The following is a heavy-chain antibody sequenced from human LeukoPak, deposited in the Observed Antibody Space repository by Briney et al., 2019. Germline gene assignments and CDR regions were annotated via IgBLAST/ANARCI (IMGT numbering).Heavy chain of an antibody. Sequence: GGSLRLSCAASGFIVISNYMTWVRQAPGKGLEWVSVIYSGGSTYYADSMKGRFTISRDNSKNTLYLQMNSLRAEDTAVHYCARGVHSSGYYRYFDYWGQGTLVTVSS. D-gene: IGHD3-22*01. CDR2: IYSGGST. CDR1: GFIVISNY. V-gene: IGHV3-53*01. CDR3: ARGVHSSGYYRYFDY. J-gene: IGHJ4*02.